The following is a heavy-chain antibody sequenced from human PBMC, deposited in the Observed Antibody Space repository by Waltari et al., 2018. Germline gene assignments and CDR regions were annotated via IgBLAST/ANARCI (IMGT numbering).Heavy chain of an antibody. D-gene: IGHD6-13*01. Sequence: EVQLVESGGGLVQPGGSLRLSCADSGFTFNDYWMAWVRQAPGKVLVSVSQINLDGRITISADAVKGRFTISRDNAKNTLFLQMNSLRAEDTAVYYCVLYSSSFLGDCWGHGTLVTVSS. V-gene: IGHV3-74*01. CDR3: VLYSSSFLGDC. CDR2: INLDGRIT. J-gene: IGHJ5*01. CDR1: GFTFNDYW.